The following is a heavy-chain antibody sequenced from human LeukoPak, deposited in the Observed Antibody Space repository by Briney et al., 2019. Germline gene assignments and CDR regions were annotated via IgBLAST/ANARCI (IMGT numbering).Heavy chain of an antibody. CDR3: ARRRKNVDY. CDR2: INHSGST. J-gene: IGHJ4*02. CDR1: GGSFSGYY. Sequence: PSETLSLTCAVYGGSFSGYYWSWIRQPPGKGLEWIGEINHSGSTNYNPPLKSRVTISVDTSKKQFSRKLSSVTAADTAVYYCARRRKNVDYWGQGTLVTVSS. D-gene: IGHD1-1*01. V-gene: IGHV4-34*01.